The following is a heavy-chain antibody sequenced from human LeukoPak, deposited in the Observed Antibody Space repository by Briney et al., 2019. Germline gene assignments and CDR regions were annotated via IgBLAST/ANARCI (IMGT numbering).Heavy chain of an antibody. J-gene: IGHJ3*02. CDR3: ARGASSGNLKDAFDI. CDR1: GFTFSDCW. Sequence: GGSLRLFRAASGFTFSDCWMHWVRQRPGEGLEYVSRITTDGSSTTYADSVKGRFTVSRDNAKNTLYLQMNSLRAEDTAVYYCARGASSGNLKDAFDIWGQGTMVTVAS. CDR2: ITTDGSST. V-gene: IGHV3-74*01. D-gene: IGHD3-22*01.